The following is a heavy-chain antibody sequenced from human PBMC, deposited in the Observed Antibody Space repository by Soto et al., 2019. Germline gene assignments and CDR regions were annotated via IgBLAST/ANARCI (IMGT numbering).Heavy chain of an antibody. Sequence: SETLSLTCTVSGGSISSYYWSWIRQPPGKGLEWIGYIYYSGSTNYNPSLKSRVTISVDTSKNQFSLKLSSVTAAMDYYYYYGMDVWGQGTTVTVSS. CDR2: IYYSGST. CDR1: GGSISSYY. D-gene: IGHD3-10*01. CDR3: GMDV. V-gene: IGHV4-59*01. J-gene: IGHJ6*02.